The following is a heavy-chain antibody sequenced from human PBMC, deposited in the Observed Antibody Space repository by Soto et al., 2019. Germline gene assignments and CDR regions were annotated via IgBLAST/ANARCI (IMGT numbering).Heavy chain of an antibody. Sequence: GSLRLSCAASGFTFSNYWMSWVRQAPGKGLEWVANIKPDGSDKNYVDSVKGRFTISRDNAKNSLYLQMNSLRAEDTAVYYCAKQVNIDYWGQGTLVTVSS. J-gene: IGHJ4*02. D-gene: IGHD2-21*01. CDR2: IKPDGSDK. CDR1: GFTFSNYW. CDR3: AKQVNIDY. V-gene: IGHV3-7*03.